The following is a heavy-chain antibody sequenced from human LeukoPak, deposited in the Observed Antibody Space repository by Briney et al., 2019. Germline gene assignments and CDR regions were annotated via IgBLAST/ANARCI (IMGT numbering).Heavy chain of an antibody. Sequence: GGSLRLSCAASGFTFSAYNMNWVRRTPGKGLEWVTVISFDGNNKNYADSVKGRFTISRDSSKNTLYLQLNSLRAEDTAVYYCARSPGLVGANYFDYWGQGTLVTVSS. D-gene: IGHD1-26*01. CDR3: ARSPGLVGANYFDY. J-gene: IGHJ4*02. V-gene: IGHV3-30*03. CDR2: ISFDGNNK. CDR1: GFTFSAYN.